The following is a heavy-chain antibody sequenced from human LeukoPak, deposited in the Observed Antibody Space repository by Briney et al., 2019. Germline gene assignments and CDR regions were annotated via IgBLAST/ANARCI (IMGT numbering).Heavy chain of an antibody. CDR3: ARDWTRITMVRGVVDY. V-gene: IGHV3-48*04. J-gene: IGHJ4*02. CDR2: ISSGSGTI. CDR1: GFTFSSYS. Sequence: GGSLRLSCAASGFTFSSYSMNWVRQAPGKGLEYVSYISSGSGTIYYADSVKGRFTISRDNAKNSLYLQMNSLSAEDTAVYYCARDWTRITMVRGVVDYWGQGTLVTVSS. D-gene: IGHD3-10*01.